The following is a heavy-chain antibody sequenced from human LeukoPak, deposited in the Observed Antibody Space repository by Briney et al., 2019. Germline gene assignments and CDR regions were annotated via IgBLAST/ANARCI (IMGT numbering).Heavy chain of an antibody. CDR1: GYTFTGYY. J-gene: IGHJ4*02. V-gene: IGHV1-2*02. Sequence: ASVKVSCKASGYTFTGYYMHWVRQAPGQGLEWMEWINPNSGGTNYAQKFQGRVTMTRDTSISTAYMELSRLRSDDTAVYYCAIGYCSSTSCSFYGYWGQGTLVTVSS. D-gene: IGHD2-2*01. CDR3: AIGYCSSTSCSFYGY. CDR2: INPNSGGT.